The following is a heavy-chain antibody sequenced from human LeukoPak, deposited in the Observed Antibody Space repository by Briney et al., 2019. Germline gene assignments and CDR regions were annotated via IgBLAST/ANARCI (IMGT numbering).Heavy chain of an antibody. Sequence: GGSLRLSCAASGFTVSSNYMSWVRQAPGKGLEWVSVIYSSGSTYYADSVKGRFTISRDNSKNTLYLQMNSLRAEDTAVYYCARLLIPLGSYARYYFDFWGQGTLVTVSS. D-gene: IGHD3-16*01. CDR2: IYSSGST. J-gene: IGHJ4*02. V-gene: IGHV3-53*01. CDR3: ARLLIPLGSYARYYFDF. CDR1: GFTVSSNY.